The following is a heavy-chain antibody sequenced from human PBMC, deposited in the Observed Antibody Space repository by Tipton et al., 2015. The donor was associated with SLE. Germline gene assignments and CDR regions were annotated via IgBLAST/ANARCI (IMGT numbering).Heavy chain of an antibody. CDR1: GGSISSGGYY. CDR3: ARGVRSLLYYFDY. Sequence: TLSLTCTVSGGSISSGGYYWSWIRQHPGKGLEWIGYIYYSGSTNYNPSLKSRVTISVDTSKNQFSLKLSSVTAADTAVYYCARGVRSLLYYFDYWGQGTLVTVSS. D-gene: IGHD2-15*01. CDR2: IYYSGST. V-gene: IGHV4-61*08. J-gene: IGHJ4*02.